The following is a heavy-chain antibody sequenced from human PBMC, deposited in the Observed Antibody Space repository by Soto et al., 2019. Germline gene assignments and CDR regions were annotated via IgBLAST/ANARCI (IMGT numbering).Heavy chain of an antibody. Sequence: QVQLVQSGGEVKKPGASVKVSCKASGYTFTNFGISWVRQAPGQGLEWMGWISAYNGNTNYAQNFQGRVTMTTDTTTSTDYLELWSLRSDDTAVYYCARGATPIDYWGQGTLVPVSS. CDR2: ISAYNGNT. J-gene: IGHJ4*02. CDR3: ARGATPIDY. CDR1: GYTFTNFG. V-gene: IGHV1-18*01. D-gene: IGHD2-15*01.